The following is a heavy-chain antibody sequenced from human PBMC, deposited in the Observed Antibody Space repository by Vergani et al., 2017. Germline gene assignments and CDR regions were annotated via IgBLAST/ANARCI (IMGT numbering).Heavy chain of an antibody. CDR1: GFTLRNYD. D-gene: IGHD3-16*01. CDR2: LKFDGRNQ. V-gene: IGHV3-30*02. CDR3: SKHFRGWGMDY. J-gene: IGHJ4*02. Sequence: QVQLVESGGGVVQRGGSLRLSCATSGFTLRNYDMQWIRQWPGKGLEFVAFLKFDGRNQYYADSVKGRFTLSTDFSKNTLYMQMNSLRNDDTVTYYCSKHFRGWGMDYWGQGTQVIVSS.